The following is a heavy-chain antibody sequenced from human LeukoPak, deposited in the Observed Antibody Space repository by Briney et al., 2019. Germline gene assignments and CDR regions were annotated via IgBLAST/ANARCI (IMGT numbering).Heavy chain of an antibody. CDR3: ARDPPGGNDY. J-gene: IGHJ4*02. D-gene: IGHD3-16*01. V-gene: IGHV3-48*02. Sequence: GGSLRLSCAASGFTFSSYSMNWVRQAPGKGLEWVSYISSSSSTICYADSVKGRLTISRDNAKNSLYLQMNSLRDEVTAVYYCARDPPGGNDYWGQGTLVTVSS. CDR1: GFTFSSYS. CDR2: ISSSSSTI.